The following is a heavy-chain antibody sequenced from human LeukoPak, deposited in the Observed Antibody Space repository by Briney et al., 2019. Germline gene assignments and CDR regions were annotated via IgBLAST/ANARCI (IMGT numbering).Heavy chain of an antibody. CDR3: TPMDFYGMDV. J-gene: IGHJ6*02. V-gene: IGHV3-9*01. D-gene: IGHD3-3*01. CDR1: GFTFADYA. Sequence: PGRSLRPSCAASGFTFADYAMHWVRQAPGKGLEWVSGISWNSGSIDYADSVKGRFTISRDNAKNSLYLQMNSLRAEDTALYYCTPMDFYGMDVWGQGTTVTVSS. CDR2: ISWNSGSI.